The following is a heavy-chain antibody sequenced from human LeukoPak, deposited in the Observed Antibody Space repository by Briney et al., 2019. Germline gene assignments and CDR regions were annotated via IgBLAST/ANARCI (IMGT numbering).Heavy chain of an antibody. V-gene: IGHV4-59*01. D-gene: IGHD4-23*01. CDR3: ARSVVTLYWYFDL. Sequence: KPSETLSLTCTVSGGSISSYYWSWIRQPPGKGLEWIAYIYYSGSTNYNPSLKSRVTISVDTSKNQFSLKLSSVTTADTAVYYCARSVVTLYWYFDLWGRGTLVTVSS. J-gene: IGHJ2*01. CDR2: IYYSGST. CDR1: GGSISSYY.